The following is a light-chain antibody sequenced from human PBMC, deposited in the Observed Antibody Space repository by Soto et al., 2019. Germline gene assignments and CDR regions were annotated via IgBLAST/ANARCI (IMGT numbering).Light chain of an antibody. Sequence: QSVLTQPASVSVSPGQSITISCTGTSSDVGSYNLVSWYQQHPGKAPKLMIYEGSKRPSGVSNRFSGPKSGNTASLTISGLQAEDEADYYCCSYAGSSTYVFGTGTKV. V-gene: IGLV2-23*01. CDR2: EGS. J-gene: IGLJ1*01. CDR1: SSDVGSYNL. CDR3: CSYAGSSTYV.